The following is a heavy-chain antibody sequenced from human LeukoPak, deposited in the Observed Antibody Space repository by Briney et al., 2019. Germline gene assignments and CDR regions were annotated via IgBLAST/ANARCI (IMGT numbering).Heavy chain of an antibody. D-gene: IGHD3-10*01. J-gene: IGHJ4*02. CDR3: ATYYYGSGSYYNPFDY. V-gene: IGHV3-23*01. CDR1: GFTFSSYA. Sequence: GGSLRLSCAASGFTFSSYAMSWVRQAPGKGLEWVSAISGSGGSTYYADSVKGRFTISRDNSKNALYLQMNSLRAEDTAVYYCATYYYGSGSYYNPFDYWGQGTLVTVSS. CDR2: ISGSGGST.